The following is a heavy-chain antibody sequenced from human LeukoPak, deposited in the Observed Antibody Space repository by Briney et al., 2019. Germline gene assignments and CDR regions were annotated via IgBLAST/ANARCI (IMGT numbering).Heavy chain of an antibody. D-gene: IGHD5-18*01. CDR2: INSGGSST. V-gene: IGHV3-74*01. CDR1: GFTFSSYW. CDR3: ARDDAGYSYDPRGWFDP. J-gene: IGHJ5*02. Sequence: PGGSLRLSCAASGFTFSSYWMHWVRQAPGKGLMWVSRINSGGSSTSYADSVKGRFTISRDNDKNTLYLQMNSLRAEDTAVYYCARDDAGYSYDPRGWFDPWGQGTLVTVSS.